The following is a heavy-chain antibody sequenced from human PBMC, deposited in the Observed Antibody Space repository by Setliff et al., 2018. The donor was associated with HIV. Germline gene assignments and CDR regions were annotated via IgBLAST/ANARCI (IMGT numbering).Heavy chain of an antibody. J-gene: IGHJ4*02. CDR2: INAAGGNT. Sequence: GGSLRLSCAVSGFPFSISPMNWVRLPPGKGPVWPSRINAAGGNTNYVDSVKGRFTISRDNAGSTVYLQMSSLRAEDTAVYYCATDPVDGSSYWGQGTLVTVSS. CDR1: GFPFSISP. D-gene: IGHD3-10*01. CDR3: ATDPVDGSSY. V-gene: IGHV3-74*01.